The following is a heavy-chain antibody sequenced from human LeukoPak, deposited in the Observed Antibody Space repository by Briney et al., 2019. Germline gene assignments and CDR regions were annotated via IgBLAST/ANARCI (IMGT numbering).Heavy chain of an antibody. D-gene: IGHD5-18*01. J-gene: IGHJ3*02. CDR2: ISGSGGST. CDR1: GFTVSSNY. CDR3: ARLDTAMDYSAFDI. V-gene: IGHV3-53*01. Sequence: GGSLRLSCAASGFTVSSNYMSWVRQAPGKGLEWVSVISGSGGSTYYADSVKGRFTISRDNAKNSLYLQMNSLRADDTAVYYCARLDTAMDYSAFDIWGQGTMVTVSS.